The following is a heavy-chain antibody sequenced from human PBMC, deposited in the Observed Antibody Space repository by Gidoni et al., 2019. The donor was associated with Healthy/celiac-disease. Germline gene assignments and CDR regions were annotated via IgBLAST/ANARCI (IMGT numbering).Heavy chain of an antibody. CDR2: ISWNSGSI. D-gene: IGHD1-26*01. CDR1: GFTFDDYA. J-gene: IGHJ4*02. CDR3: AKALGGWRELLPDDY. V-gene: IGHV3-9*01. Sequence: EVQLVESGGGLVQPGRSLRLSCAASGFTFDDYAMHWVRQAPGKGLEWVSGISWNSGSIGYADSVKGRFTISRDNAKNSLYLQMNSLRAEDTALYYCAKALGGWRELLPDDYWGQGTLVTVSS.